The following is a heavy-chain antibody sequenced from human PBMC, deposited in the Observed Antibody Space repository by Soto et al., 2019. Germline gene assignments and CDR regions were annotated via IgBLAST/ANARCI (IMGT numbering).Heavy chain of an antibody. J-gene: IGHJ4*02. CDR1: GGSINSYY. CDR2: IYYSGST. V-gene: IGHV4-59*01. Sequence: QVQLQESGPGLVKPSETLSLTCTVSGGSINSYYWSWIRQPPGKGLEWIGYIYYSGSTNYNPSLKSRVTRSVDTSKNQFSLKLRSVTGADTAVYYCARRYGGNFDYWGQGTLVTVSS. D-gene: IGHD1-26*01. CDR3: ARRYGGNFDY.